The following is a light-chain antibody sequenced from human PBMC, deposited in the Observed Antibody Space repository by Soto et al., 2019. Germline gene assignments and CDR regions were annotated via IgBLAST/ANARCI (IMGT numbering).Light chain of an antibody. Sequence: SVLTQPGSVSGSPGQSIAISCNGTSSDVGGYNYVSWYQQHPGKAPKLLIYDVSDRPSGVSNRFSGSKSGNTASLTISGLQAEDEADYYCSSYTSSISYVFGSGTKVTVL. CDR2: DVS. J-gene: IGLJ1*01. CDR3: SSYTSSISYV. CDR1: SSDVGGYNY. V-gene: IGLV2-14*01.